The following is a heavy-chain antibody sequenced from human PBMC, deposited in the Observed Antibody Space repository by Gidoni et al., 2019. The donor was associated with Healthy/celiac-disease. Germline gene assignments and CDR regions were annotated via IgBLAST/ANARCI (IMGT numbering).Heavy chain of an antibody. CDR2: IYTSGST. D-gene: IGHD3-3*01. CDR3: ARGWDYDFWSGYSNWFDP. V-gene: IGHV4-61*02. Sequence: QVQLQESGPGLVKPSQTLSLTCTVSGGSISSGSYYWSWIRQPAGKGLEWIGRIYTSGSTNYNPSLKSRVTMSVDTSKNQFSLKLSSVTAADTAVYYCARGWDYDFWSGYSNWFDPWGQGTLVTVSS. J-gene: IGHJ5*02. CDR1: GGSISSGSYY.